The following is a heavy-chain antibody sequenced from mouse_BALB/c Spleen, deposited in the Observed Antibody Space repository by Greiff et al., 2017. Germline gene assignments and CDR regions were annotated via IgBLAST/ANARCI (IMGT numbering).Heavy chain of an antibody. CDR1: GFSLTNSG. J-gene: IGHJ1*01. D-gene: IGHD2-4*01. Sequence: VQVVESGPGLVAPSQSLSITCTVSGFSLTNSGVHWVRQSPGKGLEWLGVIWGDGSTNYNSAFKSRLSISKDNSKSQVFLKMNSLQTDDTARYYCASGDYDLYWYFDVWGAGTTVTVSS. V-gene: IGHV2-6-6*01. CDR3: ASGDYDLYWYFDV. CDR2: IWGDGST.